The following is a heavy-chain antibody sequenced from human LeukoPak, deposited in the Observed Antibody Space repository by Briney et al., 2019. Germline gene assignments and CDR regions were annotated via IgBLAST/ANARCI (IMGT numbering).Heavy chain of an antibody. D-gene: IGHD2-15*01. CDR2: ISSDGNDK. CDR1: GFTFSTCG. J-gene: IGHJ6*02. CDR3: AKAGRDCSGASCYNYGMDV. V-gene: IGHV3-30*18. Sequence: GRSLRLSCAVSGFTFSTCGVHWVRQAPGKGLEWVAVISSDGNDKYYAVSVKGRFTISRDNSKNTLYLQMNSLRAEDTAVYYCAKAGRDCSGASCYNYGMDVWGQGTTVTVSS.